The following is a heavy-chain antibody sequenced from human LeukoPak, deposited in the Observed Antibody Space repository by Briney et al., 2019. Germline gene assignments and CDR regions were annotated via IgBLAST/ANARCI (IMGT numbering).Heavy chain of an antibody. J-gene: IGHJ4*02. Sequence: ASVKVSCKASGGTFSSYAISWVRQAPGQGLKWMGGIIPIFGTANYAQKFQGRVTITTDESTSTAYMELSSLRSEDTAVYYCAMGYGHVATITGHFDYWGQGTLVTVSS. CDR3: AMGYGHVATITGHFDY. D-gene: IGHD5-24*01. CDR1: GGTFSSYA. CDR2: IIPIFGTA. V-gene: IGHV1-69*05.